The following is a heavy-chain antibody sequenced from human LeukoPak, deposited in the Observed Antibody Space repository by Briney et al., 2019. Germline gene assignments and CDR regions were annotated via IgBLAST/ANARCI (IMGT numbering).Heavy chain of an antibody. Sequence: PETLSLTCTVSGGSISSSSYYWGWICQPPGKGLEWIGSIYYSGSTYYNPSLKSRVTISVDTSKTQFSLKLSSVTAADTAVYYCARSRHCSSTSCYSFDYWGQGTLVTVSA. CDR1: GGSISSSSYY. V-gene: IGHV4-39*01. CDR2: IYYSGST. CDR3: ARSRHCSSTSCYSFDY. J-gene: IGHJ4*02. D-gene: IGHD2-2*01.